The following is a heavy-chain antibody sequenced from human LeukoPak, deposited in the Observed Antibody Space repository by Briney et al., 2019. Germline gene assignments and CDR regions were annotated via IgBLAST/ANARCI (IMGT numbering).Heavy chain of an antibody. V-gene: IGHV5-10-1*01. Sequence: GESLKISCKGSGYTFTTYWIGWVRQMPGKGLEWMGRIDPSDSYTNYSPSFQGPVTISADKSISTAYLQWSSLKASDTAMYYCARTGGYDPYYYYYYGMDVWGQGTTVTVSS. D-gene: IGHD5-12*01. CDR1: GYTFTTYW. J-gene: IGHJ6*02. CDR2: IDPSDSYT. CDR3: ARTGGYDPYYYYYYGMDV.